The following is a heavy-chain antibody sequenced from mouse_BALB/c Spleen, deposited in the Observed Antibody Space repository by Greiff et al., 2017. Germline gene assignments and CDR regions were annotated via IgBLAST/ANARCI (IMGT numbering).Heavy chain of an antibody. CDR1: GFTFSSYG. CDR2: ISSGSSTI. J-gene: IGHJ2*01. CDR3: ARSSGYGNRGYFDY. Sequence: EVMLVESGGDLVKPGGSLKLSCAASGFTFSSYGMSWVRQTPDKRLEWVATISSGSSTIYYADTVKGRFTISRDNPKNTLFLQMTSLRSEDTAMYYCARSSGYGNRGYFDYWGQGTTLTVSS. D-gene: IGHD2-10*02. V-gene: IGHV5-17*02.